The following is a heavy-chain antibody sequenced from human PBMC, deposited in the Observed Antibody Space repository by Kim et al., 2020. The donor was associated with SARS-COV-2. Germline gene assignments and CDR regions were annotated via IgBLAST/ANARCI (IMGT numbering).Heavy chain of an antibody. J-gene: IGHJ4*02. CDR3: AREGGDWLPSHFDY. D-gene: IGHD3-9*01. CDR2: IKQDGSEK. CDR1: GFTFSSYW. Sequence: GGSLRLSCAASGFTFSSYWMSWVRQAPGKGLEWVANIKQDGSEKYYVDSVKGRFTISRDNAKNSLYLQMNSLRAEDTAVYYCAREGGDWLPSHFDYWGQGTLVTVSS. V-gene: IGHV3-7*03.